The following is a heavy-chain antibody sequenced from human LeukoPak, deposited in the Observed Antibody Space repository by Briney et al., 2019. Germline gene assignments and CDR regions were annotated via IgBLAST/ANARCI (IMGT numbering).Heavy chain of an antibody. CDR3: ARDSPTAAVAGTY. D-gene: IGHD6-19*01. CDR2: ISAYNGNT. CDR1: GYTFTSYG. J-gene: IGHJ4*02. V-gene: IGHV1-18*01. Sequence: GASVKVSCKASGYTFTSYGISWVRQAPGQGLEWMGWISAYNGNTNYAQKLQGRVTMTTDTSTSTAYVELRSLRSDDTAVYYCARDSPTAAVAGTYWGQGTLVTVSS.